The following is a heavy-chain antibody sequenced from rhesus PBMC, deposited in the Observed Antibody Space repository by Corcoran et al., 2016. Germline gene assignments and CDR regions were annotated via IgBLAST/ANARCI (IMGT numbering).Heavy chain of an antibody. CDR3: ARGQLEPFDY. V-gene: IGHV4-122*02. Sequence: QVQLQESGPGLVKPSATLSLTCAVSGYSISSGYYWSWLRQPPGKGLEWIGYITYRGSTSYKPSLKSRVTIARDTSKNQFSLKLSSVTAADTAVYYCARGQLEPFDYWGQGVLVTVSS. CDR1: GYSISSGYY. CDR2: ITYRGST. J-gene: IGHJ4*01. D-gene: IGHD6-25*01.